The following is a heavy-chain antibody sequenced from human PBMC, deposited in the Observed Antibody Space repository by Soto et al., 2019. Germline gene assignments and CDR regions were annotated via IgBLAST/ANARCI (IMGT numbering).Heavy chain of an antibody. CDR3: AHIGAVAGYFDS. V-gene: IGHV2-5*02. CDR1: GFSLSTSGVG. CDR2: IYWDDDK. Sequence: QITLKESGPTLVKPTQTLTLTCTFSGFSLSTSGVGVGWIRQPPGKALEWLALIYWDDDKRYSPSLKSRLTIXKXXSKNQGVLTMTNMDPVDTATYYCAHIGAVAGYFDSWGQGTLVTVSS. J-gene: IGHJ4*02. D-gene: IGHD6-19*01.